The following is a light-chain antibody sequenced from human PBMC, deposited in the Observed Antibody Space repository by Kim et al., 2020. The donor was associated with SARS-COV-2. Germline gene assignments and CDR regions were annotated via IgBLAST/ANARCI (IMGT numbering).Light chain of an antibody. CDR3: QQANSFPFI. CDR1: QVINNG. V-gene: IGKV1-12*02. Sequence: ASVGARVTITCRASQVINNGLAWYQQKPGKAPNLLIFAASSLQSGVPSRFSGSGSGTDFTLTVNSLQPEDFATYYCQQANSFPFIFGPGTKVDIK. J-gene: IGKJ3*01. CDR2: AAS.